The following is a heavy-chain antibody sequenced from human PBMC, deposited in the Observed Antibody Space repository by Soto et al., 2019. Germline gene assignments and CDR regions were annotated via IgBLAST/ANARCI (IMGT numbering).Heavy chain of an antibody. CDR1: GFTFRNYA. CDR3: AAGGGDYAYDF. V-gene: IGHV3-23*01. Sequence: PGGSLRLSCTASGFTFRNYAMSWVRQAPGRGLEWVSAISASGDSTYYADSVKGRFTISRDNSQNTLYLQINSLRAEDTALYYCAAGGGDYAYDFWGQGNLVTVSS. CDR2: ISASGDST. D-gene: IGHD4-17*01. J-gene: IGHJ4*02.